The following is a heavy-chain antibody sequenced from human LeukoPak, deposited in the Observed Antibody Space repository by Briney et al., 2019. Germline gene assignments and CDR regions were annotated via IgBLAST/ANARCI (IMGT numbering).Heavy chain of an antibody. J-gene: IGHJ6*02. CDR2: ISAYNGNT. CDR1: GYTFTSYG. D-gene: IGHD2-2*01. Sequence: GASVKVSCKASGYTFTSYGISWVRQAPGQGLEWMGWISAYNGNTNYAQKLQGRVTMTTDTSTSTAYMELRSLRSDDTAVYYCARESDIVVVTAATGPYYYYGMDVWGQGTTVTVSS. CDR3: ARESDIVVVTAATGPYYYYGMDV. V-gene: IGHV1-18*01.